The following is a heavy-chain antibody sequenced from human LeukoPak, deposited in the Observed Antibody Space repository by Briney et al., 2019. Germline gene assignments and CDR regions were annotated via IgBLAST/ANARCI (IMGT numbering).Heavy chain of an antibody. Sequence: EASVKVSCKASGYTFTGYYIHWVRQAPGQGLEWMGWINPNSGGTNSAQKFQGRVTMSRDTSISTAYMELSRLRYDDTAVYYCARGGFCSGGSCPVDYYYYMDVWGKGTTVTVSS. V-gene: IGHV1-2*02. CDR2: INPNSGGT. CDR1: GYTFTGYY. D-gene: IGHD2-15*01. J-gene: IGHJ6*03. CDR3: ARGGFCSGGSCPVDYYYYMDV.